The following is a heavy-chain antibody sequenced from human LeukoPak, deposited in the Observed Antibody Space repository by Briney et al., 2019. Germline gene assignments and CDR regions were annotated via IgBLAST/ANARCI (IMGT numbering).Heavy chain of an antibody. CDR1: GGAFSSYV. CDR3: ARDTLPYYYDSSGYS. Sequence: SVKVSCKASGGAFSSYVISWVRQAPGQGVGWVGGIFPVFSTANYAQKFQGRVTITADESTSTAYMELSSRRSEDTAVYYCARDTLPYYYDSSGYSWGQGTPVTVSS. J-gene: IGHJ4*02. D-gene: IGHD3-22*01. CDR2: IFPVFSTA. V-gene: IGHV1-69*13.